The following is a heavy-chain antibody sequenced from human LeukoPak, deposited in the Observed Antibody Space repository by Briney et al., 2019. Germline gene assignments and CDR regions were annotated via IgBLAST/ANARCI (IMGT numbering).Heavy chain of an antibody. Sequence: PSETLSLTCTVSGGSINSYYWSWIRQPPGKGLECIGYIHYTGSTNYNPSLKSRVTISVDTSKNQSSLKLSSVTAADTAIYYCARGGYYGSGNDFRFDPWGQGTLVTVSS. CDR1: GGSINSYY. D-gene: IGHD3-10*01. J-gene: IGHJ5*02. CDR3: ARGGYYGSGNDFRFDP. V-gene: IGHV4-59*01. CDR2: IHYTGST.